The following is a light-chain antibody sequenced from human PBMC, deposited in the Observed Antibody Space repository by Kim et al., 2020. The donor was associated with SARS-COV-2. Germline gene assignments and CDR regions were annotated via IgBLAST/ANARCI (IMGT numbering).Light chain of an antibody. CDR2: GNS. V-gene: IGLV1-40*01. Sequence: RVPISCAGGRSNSGAGYDVHRYQQLPGTAPKLLIYGNSNRPSGVPDRFSGSKSGTSASLAITGLQAEDEADYYCQSYDSSLSGVVFGGGTQLTVL. CDR1: RSNSGAGYD. J-gene: IGLJ2*01. CDR3: QSYDSSLSGVV.